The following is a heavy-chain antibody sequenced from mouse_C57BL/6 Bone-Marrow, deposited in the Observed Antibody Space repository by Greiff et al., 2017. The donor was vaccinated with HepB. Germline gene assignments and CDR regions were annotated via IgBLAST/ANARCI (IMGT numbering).Heavy chain of an antibody. CDR2: IRLKSDNYAT. V-gene: IGHV6-3*01. D-gene: IGHD1-1*01. J-gene: IGHJ3*01. CDR1: GFTFSNYW. CDR3: TGDGSSRAWFAY. Sequence: EVMLVESGGGLVQPGGSMKLSCVASGFTFSNYWMNWVRQSPEKGLEWVAQIRLKSDNYATHYAESVKGRFTISRDDSKSSVYLQMNNLRAEDTGIDYCTGDGSSRAWFAYWGQGTLVTVSA.